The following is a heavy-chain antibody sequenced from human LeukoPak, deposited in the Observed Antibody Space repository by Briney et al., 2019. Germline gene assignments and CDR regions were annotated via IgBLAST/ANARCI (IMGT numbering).Heavy chain of an antibody. D-gene: IGHD4-17*01. Sequence: PSETLSLTCTVSGGSISSSSYYWGWIRQPPGKGLEWIGSIHYSGSTYYNPSLKSRVTISVDTSKNQFSLKLSSVTAADTAVYYCARDTVYGMDVWGQGTTVTVSS. CDR2: IHYSGST. V-gene: IGHV4-39*07. CDR1: GGSISSSSYY. CDR3: ARDTVYGMDV. J-gene: IGHJ6*02.